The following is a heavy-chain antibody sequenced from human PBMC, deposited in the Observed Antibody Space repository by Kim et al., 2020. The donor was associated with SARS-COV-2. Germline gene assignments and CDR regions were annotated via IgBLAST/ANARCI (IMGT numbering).Heavy chain of an antibody. Sequence: SETLSLTCAVYGGSFSGYYWSWIRQPPGKGLEWIGEINHSGSTNYNPSLKSRVTISVDTSKNQFSLKLSSVTAADTAVYYCARRVAALDPWGQGTLVTVSS. D-gene: IGHD2-15*01. V-gene: IGHV4-34*01. CDR3: ARRVAALDP. CDR2: INHSGST. CDR1: GGSFSGYY. J-gene: IGHJ5*02.